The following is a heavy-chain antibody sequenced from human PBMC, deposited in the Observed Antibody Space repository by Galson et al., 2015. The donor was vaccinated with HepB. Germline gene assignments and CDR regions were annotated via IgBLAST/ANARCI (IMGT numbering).Heavy chain of an antibody. CDR3: ARDSRGFKYGYSFDY. Sequence: SLRLSCAASGFTFSSYGMNWVRQAPGKGLEWVAVVYSGGSKHYAESVKGRFSISRDNSKNTVDLQMNSLRAEDTAVYFCARDSRGFKYGYSFDYWGQGTQVTVSS. J-gene: IGHJ4*02. V-gene: IGHV3-66*01. D-gene: IGHD3-22*01. CDR1: GFTFSSYG. CDR2: VYSGGSK.